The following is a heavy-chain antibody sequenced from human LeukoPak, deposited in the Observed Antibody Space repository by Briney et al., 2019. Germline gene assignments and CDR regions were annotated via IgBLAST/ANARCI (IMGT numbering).Heavy chain of an antibody. D-gene: IGHD6-19*01. CDR2: ISSISSYI. V-gene: IGHV3-21*01. CDR3: ARDRSSGWFDGGY. J-gene: IGHJ4*02. CDR1: GFTFSTYS. Sequence: GGSLRLSCAASGFTFSTYSMNWVRQAPGKGLEWVSSISSISSYIYYADSVKGRFTISRDNAKNSLYLQMNSLRAEDTAVYYCARDRSSGWFDGGYWGQGTLVTVSS.